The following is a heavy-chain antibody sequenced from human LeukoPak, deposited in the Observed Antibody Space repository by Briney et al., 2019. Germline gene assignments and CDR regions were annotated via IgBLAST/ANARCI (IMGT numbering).Heavy chain of an antibody. CDR1: GFTFSSYS. Sequence: GGSLRLSCAASGFTFSSYSMSWVRQAPGRGLEWVAVLFSGGSTYYGDSLKGRFTISRDNSKNTLYLQMNSLRAEDTAVYYCARGVAGRYYFDYWGQGTLVTVSS. CDR2: LFSGGST. CDR3: ARGVAGRYYFDY. D-gene: IGHD6-19*01. V-gene: IGHV3-53*01. J-gene: IGHJ4*02.